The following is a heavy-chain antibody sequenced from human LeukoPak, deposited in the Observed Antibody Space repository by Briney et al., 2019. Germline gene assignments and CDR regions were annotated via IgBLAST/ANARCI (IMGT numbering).Heavy chain of an antibody. CDR3: AKDSDYYHSSGYYYAYFQH. D-gene: IGHD3-22*01. Sequence: GGSLRLSCAVSGFTFSTYSMNWVRQAPGKGLEWVSYLSSSSSTIYYADSVKGRFTISRDSAKNSLYLQMNSLRDEDTAVYYCAKDSDYYHSSGYYYAYFQHWGQGTLVTVSS. CDR2: LSSSSSTI. V-gene: IGHV3-48*02. CDR1: GFTFSTYS. J-gene: IGHJ1*01.